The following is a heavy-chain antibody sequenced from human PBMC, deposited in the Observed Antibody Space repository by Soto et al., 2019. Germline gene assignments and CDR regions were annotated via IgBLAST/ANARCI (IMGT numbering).Heavy chain of an antibody. J-gene: IGHJ5*02. CDR2: MYYNGNI. V-gene: IGHV4-59*01. D-gene: IGHD3-16*01. Sequence: SETLSLTCHVSGGSISNYYWTWVRPSPEKGLEWIGYMYYNGNINYNPSLKSRVTISIDTSKNQFSLTLKSVTAADTAVYYCASGGNWFDPWGQGVLVTVSS. CDR1: GGSISNYY. CDR3: ASGGNWFDP.